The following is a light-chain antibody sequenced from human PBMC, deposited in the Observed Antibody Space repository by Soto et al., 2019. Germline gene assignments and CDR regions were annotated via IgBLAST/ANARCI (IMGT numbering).Light chain of an antibody. V-gene: IGKV3-20*01. CDR3: QQYGTTPLT. CDR1: QSVSNNY. J-gene: IGKJ4*01. Sequence: EIVLTRSPGTLSLSPGDRATLSCRASQSVSNNYLAWYQQKPGQAPRLLIYGASSRATGVPDRFSGSGSGTDFTLTISRLEPEDFAVYYCQQYGTTPLTFGGGAKVEIK. CDR2: GAS.